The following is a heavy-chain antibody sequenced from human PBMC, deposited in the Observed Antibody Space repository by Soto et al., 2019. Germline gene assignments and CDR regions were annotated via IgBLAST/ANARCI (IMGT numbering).Heavy chain of an antibody. Sequence: ASVKVSCKASGYTFSNYGISWVRQAPGQGLEWMGWISAYNGNTNYAQKFQGRVTMTTDTSTSAAYMELRSLRSDDMAVYYCARDNREYSSSSRNPGPYWGQGTLGTFSS. V-gene: IGHV1-18*03. CDR3: ARDNREYSSSSRNPGPY. D-gene: IGHD6-6*01. CDR2: ISAYNGNT. J-gene: IGHJ4*02. CDR1: GYTFSNYG.